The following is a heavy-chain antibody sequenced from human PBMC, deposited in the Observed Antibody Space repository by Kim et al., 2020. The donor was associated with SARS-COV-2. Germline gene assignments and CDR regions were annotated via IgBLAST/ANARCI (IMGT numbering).Heavy chain of an antibody. CDR2: ISNSGTT. CDR1: GASMSSGDHY. CDR3: ARVAGDSGPYPYYFD. V-gene: IGHV4-30-4*01. D-gene: IGHD3-10*01. Sequence: SETLSLTCTVSGASMSSGDHYWSWIRQPPGKGLEWIGRISNSGTTYYNPFLESRVIISLDMSKNQFSLKLSSETAADTAVYYCARVAGDSGPYPYYFD. J-gene: IGHJ4*01.